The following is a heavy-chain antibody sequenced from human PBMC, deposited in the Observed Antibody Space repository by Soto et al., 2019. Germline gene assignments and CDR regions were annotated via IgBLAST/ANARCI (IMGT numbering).Heavy chain of an antibody. J-gene: IGHJ4*02. Sequence: PGASVKVSCKASGYTFKDYFLHWVRQAPGQGLEWMGWINSNTGGTNYAQKFQGRVTMTRDTPISTAYMELSRLTSDDTAVYHCARESVVTGTHHFDYWGQGTLVTVSS. V-gene: IGHV1-2*02. CDR2: INSNTGGT. CDR3: ARESVVTGTHHFDY. CDR1: GYTFKDYF. D-gene: IGHD1-7*01.